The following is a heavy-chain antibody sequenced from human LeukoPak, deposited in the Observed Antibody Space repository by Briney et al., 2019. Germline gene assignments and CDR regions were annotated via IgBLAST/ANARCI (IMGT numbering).Heavy chain of an antibody. J-gene: IGHJ4*02. D-gene: IGHD3-22*01. Sequence: GGSLRLSCAASGFTFSSYSMNWVRQAPGKGLEWVSSITSSSSYIYYADSVKGRFSISRDNSRNTLYLQMNSLRAEDTAVYYCAKDRNYYDNSGYHPLDYWGQGTLVTVSS. V-gene: IGHV3-21*01. CDR2: ITSSSSYI. CDR3: AKDRNYYDNSGYHPLDY. CDR1: GFTFSSYS.